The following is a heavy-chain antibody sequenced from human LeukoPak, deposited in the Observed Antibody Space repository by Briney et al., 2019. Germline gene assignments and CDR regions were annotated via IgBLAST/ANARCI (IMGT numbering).Heavy chain of an antibody. V-gene: IGHV3-7*01. J-gene: IGHJ5*02. CDR1: GFTFSSFW. CDR2: IKEDGREK. CDR3: ARAYEGVVTEMFDP. D-gene: IGHD2-21*02. Sequence: GGSLRLSCAASGFTFSSFWMSWIRQAPGKGLEWVANIKEDGREKYYVDSVKGRFTISRDNAKNSLYLQMNNLKAEDTAMYYCARAYEGVVTEMFDPWGQGTLVTVSS.